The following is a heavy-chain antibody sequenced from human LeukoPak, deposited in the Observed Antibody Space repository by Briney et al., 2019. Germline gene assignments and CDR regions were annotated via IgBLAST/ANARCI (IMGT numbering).Heavy chain of an antibody. CDR1: GFTFDDYA. CDR3: AKGRGGRYYRPFDY. Sequence: GRSLRLSCAASGFTFDDYAMHWVRHAPGKGLEWVSGISWNSGSIGHADSVKGRFTISRDNAKNSLYLQMNSLRAEDTALYYCAKGRGGRYYRPFDYWGQGTLVTVSS. V-gene: IGHV3-9*01. D-gene: IGHD3-10*01. J-gene: IGHJ4*02. CDR2: ISWNSGSI.